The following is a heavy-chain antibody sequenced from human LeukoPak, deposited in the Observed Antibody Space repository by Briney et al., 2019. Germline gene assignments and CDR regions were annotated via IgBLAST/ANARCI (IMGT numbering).Heavy chain of an antibody. D-gene: IGHD4/OR15-4a*01. CDR2: IYYSGST. V-gene: IGHV4-38-2*01. J-gene: IGHJ4*02. Sequence: PSETLSLTCVVSGYSITSGYYWGWIRQPPGKGLEWIGSIYYSGSTYYNPSLKSRVTISVDTTKNQFFLKLSSVTAADTAVYYCARLAFSAEFDYWGQGTLVTVSS. CDR3: ARLAFSAEFDY. CDR1: GYSITSGYY.